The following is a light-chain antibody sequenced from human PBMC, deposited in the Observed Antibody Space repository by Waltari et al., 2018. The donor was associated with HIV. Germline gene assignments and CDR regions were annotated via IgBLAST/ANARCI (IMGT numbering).Light chain of an antibody. CDR3: CAYAGGWV. CDR1: SGDLGNYNF. Sequence: QSALTQPRSVSGSPGQSVTISCTGTSGDLGNYNFFSWYQHHPGTAPKLIIYDVTKRPSGVPARFSGSKSANTASLTISGLRADDEADYYCCAYAGGWVFGGGTKVTVL. CDR2: DVT. V-gene: IGLV2-11*01. J-gene: IGLJ3*02.